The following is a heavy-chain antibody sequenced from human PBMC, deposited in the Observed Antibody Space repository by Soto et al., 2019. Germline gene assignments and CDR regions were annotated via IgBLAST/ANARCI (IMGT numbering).Heavy chain of an antibody. CDR2: IHYGGSP. V-gene: IGHV4-59*01. Sequence: QVQLQESGPGLVKPSETLSLTCTVSGDSISNYSWSWIRQPPGKGLEWIGYIHYGGSPNYNPSLKSRVTISVDTSKNQFSLKLSSVTAADTAVYYCARDLLWFGEPLPSGYYGMDVWGQGTTVTVSS. D-gene: IGHD3-10*01. J-gene: IGHJ6*02. CDR3: ARDLLWFGEPLPSGYYGMDV. CDR1: GDSISNYS.